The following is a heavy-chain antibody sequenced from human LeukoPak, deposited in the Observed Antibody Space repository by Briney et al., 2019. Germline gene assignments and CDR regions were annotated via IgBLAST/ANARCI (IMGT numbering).Heavy chain of an antibody. CDR3: ARGMGKYSSSSLDY. CDR1: GGSIGSYY. V-gene: IGHV4-4*07. CDR2: IYTSGST. Sequence: SETLSLTCTVSGGSIGSYYWSWIRQPAGKGLEWIGRIYTSGSTNYNPSLKSRVTMSVDTSKNQFSLKLSSVTAADTAVYYCARGMGKYSSSSLDYWGQGTLVTVSS. J-gene: IGHJ4*02. D-gene: IGHD6-6*01.